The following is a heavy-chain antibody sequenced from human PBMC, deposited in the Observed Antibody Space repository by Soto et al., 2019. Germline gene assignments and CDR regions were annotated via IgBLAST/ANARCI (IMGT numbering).Heavy chain of an antibody. Sequence: SETLSLTCTFSGFSISSSSYYWGWIRQPPGKGLEWIGDIYHSGNTNYNPSLKSRVTISVDTSKNQFSLKLSSVTAADTAVYYCARGDLLADYWGQGTLVTVSS. CDR3: ARGDLLADY. CDR1: GFSISSSSYY. D-gene: IGHD3-3*01. CDR2: IYHSGNT. J-gene: IGHJ4*02. V-gene: IGHV4-39*07.